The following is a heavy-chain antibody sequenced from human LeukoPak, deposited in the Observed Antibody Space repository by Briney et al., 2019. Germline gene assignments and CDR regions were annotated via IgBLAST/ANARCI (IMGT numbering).Heavy chain of an antibody. CDR2: INGDGSTT. CDR1: GFTFTSYW. J-gene: IGHJ4*02. V-gene: IGHV3-74*01. D-gene: IGHD5-18*01. CDR3: GRTTYSYWPIDY. Sequence: GGSLRLSCAASGFTFTSYWLHWVRQAPGKGLVWVSRINGDGSTTTYADSVKGRFTISRDNAKNTLYLQMNSLRDEDTAVYYCGRTTYSYWPIDYWGQGTLVTVSS.